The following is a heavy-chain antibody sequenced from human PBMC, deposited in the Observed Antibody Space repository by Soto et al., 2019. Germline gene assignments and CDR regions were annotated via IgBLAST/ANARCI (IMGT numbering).Heavy chain of an antibody. D-gene: IGHD2-2*02. CDR3: AKDMSVVVPAAIHHYYGMDV. CDR1: GFTFDDYA. J-gene: IGHJ6*02. CDR2: ISWNSGSI. Sequence: EVQLVESGGGLVQPGRSLRLSCAASGFTFDDYAMHWVRQAPGKGLEWVSGISWNSGSISYADSVKGRFTISRDNAKNSLYLQMNSLRAEDTALYYCAKDMSVVVPAAIHHYYGMDVWGQGTTVTVSS. V-gene: IGHV3-9*01.